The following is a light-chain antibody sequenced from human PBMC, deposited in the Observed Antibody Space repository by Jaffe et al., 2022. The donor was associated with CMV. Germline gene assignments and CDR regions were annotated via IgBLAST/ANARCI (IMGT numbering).Light chain of an antibody. Sequence: DIQMIQSPSSLSASVGDRVTITCRASQDIGGYVNWYQQKPGKAPKLLIYRASNLHVGVPPRFSGSGSDTDFTLTISGLQPEDFATYYCQQSFLFPLYTFGQGTKL. J-gene: IGKJ2*01. CDR1: QDIGGY. V-gene: IGKV1-39*01. CDR3: QQSFLFPLYT. CDR2: RAS.